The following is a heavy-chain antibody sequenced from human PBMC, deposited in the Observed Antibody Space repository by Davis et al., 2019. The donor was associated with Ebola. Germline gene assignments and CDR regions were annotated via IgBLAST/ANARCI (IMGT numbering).Heavy chain of an antibody. J-gene: IGHJ6*02. Sequence: MPSETLSLTCGVFGGSFSGYYWSWIRQPPGRGLEWIGEINHSGSTNYSPSLESRVSISVDTSKNQFSLRLNSVTAADTAVYYCARGRYVVVVPSTSYYSYAMDVWGQGTTVTVSS. V-gene: IGHV4-34*01. CDR2: INHSGST. CDR3: ARGRYVVVVPSTSYYSYAMDV. D-gene: IGHD2-15*01. CDR1: GGSFSGYY.